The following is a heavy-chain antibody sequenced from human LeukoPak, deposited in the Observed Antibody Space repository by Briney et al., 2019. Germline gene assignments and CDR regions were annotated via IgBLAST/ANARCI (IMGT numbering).Heavy chain of an antibody. D-gene: IGHD3-3*01. Sequence: ASVKVSCKASGYTFTSYDINWVRQATGQGLEWMGWMNPNSGNTGYAQKFQGRVTMTRNTSISTAYMELSSVTAADTAVYYCARELDGADFWSGHFDYWGQGTLVTVSS. CDR1: GYTFTSYD. CDR3: ARELDGADFWSGHFDY. V-gene: IGHV1-8*01. CDR2: MNPNSGNT. J-gene: IGHJ4*02.